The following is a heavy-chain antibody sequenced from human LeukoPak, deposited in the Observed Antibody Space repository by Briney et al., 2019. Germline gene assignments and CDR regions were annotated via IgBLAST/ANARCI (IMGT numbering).Heavy chain of an antibody. CDR1: GYTLTAYY. D-gene: IGHD2-15*01. CDR3: AREVAATFYSDC. J-gene: IGHJ4*02. Sequence: GASVKVSCKASGYTLTAYYMHWVRQAPGQGFEWMGWINPNNGGTNYAQKFQGRVTLTRDTSINTAYMELSRLKSDDSALYFCAREVAATFYSDCWGQGNLVTVSS. CDR2: INPNNGGT. V-gene: IGHV1-2*02.